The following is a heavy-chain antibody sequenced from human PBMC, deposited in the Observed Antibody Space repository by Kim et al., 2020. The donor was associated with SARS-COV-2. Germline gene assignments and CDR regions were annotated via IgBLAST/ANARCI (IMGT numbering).Heavy chain of an antibody. CDR3: ARRSLMSAGWFDP. D-gene: IGHD2-8*01. V-gene: IGHV3-11*06. Sequence: YAESVKDRFTIARDNAKNSLYLQMNSLRAEDTAVYYCARRSLMSAGWFDPWGQGTLVTVSS. J-gene: IGHJ5*02.